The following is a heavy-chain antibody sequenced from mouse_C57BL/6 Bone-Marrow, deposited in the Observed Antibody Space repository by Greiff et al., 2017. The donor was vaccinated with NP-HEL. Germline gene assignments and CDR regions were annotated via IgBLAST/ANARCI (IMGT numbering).Heavy chain of an antibody. CDR1: GYTFTSYG. V-gene: IGHV1-81*01. Sequence: QVQLQQSGAELARPGASVKLSCKASGYTFTSYGISWVKQRTGQGLEWIGEIYPRSGNTYYNEKFKGKATLTADKSSSTAYMELRSLTSEDSAVYFCARSALSIYYYGSSLFAYWGQGTLVTVSA. CDR2: IYPRSGNT. CDR3: ARSALSIYYYGSSLFAY. D-gene: IGHD1-1*01. J-gene: IGHJ3*01.